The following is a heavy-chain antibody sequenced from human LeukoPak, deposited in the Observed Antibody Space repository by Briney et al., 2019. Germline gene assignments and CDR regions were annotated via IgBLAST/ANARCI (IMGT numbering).Heavy chain of an antibody. CDR3: ARNAGYSNGPIQRVSRQAPDY. J-gene: IGHJ4*02. V-gene: IGHV3-21*01. CDR2: ISSSSSYI. CDR1: GFTFSSYS. Sequence: GGSLRLSCAASGFTFSSYSMNWVRQAPGKGLEWVSSISSSSSYIYYADSVEGRFTISRDNAKNSLYLQMNSLRAEDTAVYYCARNAGYSNGPIQRVSRQAPDYWGQGTLVTVSS. D-gene: IGHD5-18*01.